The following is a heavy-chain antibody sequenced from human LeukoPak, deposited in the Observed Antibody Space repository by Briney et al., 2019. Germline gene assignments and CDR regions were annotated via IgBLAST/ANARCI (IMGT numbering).Heavy chain of an antibody. V-gene: IGHV4-34*01. D-gene: IGHD4-17*01. CDR1: GGSFSGYY. Sequence: SETLSLTRAVYGGSFSGYYWSWIRQPPGKGLEWIGEINHSGSTNYNPSLKSRVTISVDTSKNQFSLKLSSVTAADTAVYYCARGRARATVTTKFDYWGQGTLVTVSS. CDR3: ARGRARATVTTKFDY. CDR2: INHSGST. J-gene: IGHJ4*02.